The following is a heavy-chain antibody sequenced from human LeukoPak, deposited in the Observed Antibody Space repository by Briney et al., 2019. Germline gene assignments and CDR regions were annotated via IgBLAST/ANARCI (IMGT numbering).Heavy chain of an antibody. Sequence: GGSLRLSCAASGFTLSSYGMSWVRQAPGKGLEWVPGISGSGGSTYYADAVKGRFTISRDNSKNMLYLQMNSLRAEDTAVYYCAGLYPYGSGWYYFDYWGQGTLVTVSS. D-gene: IGHD6-19*01. J-gene: IGHJ4*02. CDR1: GFTLSSYG. CDR2: ISGSGGST. V-gene: IGHV3-23*01. CDR3: AGLYPYGSGWYYFDY.